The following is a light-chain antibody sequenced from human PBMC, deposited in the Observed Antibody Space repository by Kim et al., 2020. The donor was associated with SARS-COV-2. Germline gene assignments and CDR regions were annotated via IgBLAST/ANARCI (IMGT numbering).Light chain of an antibody. V-gene: IGLV3-1*01. Sequence: SYELTQPPSVSVSPGQTASITCSGDELGDKYVFWYQQKPGQTPVLVIYQDTKRPSGIPERFSASNSGNTATLNISGTQATDEADYYCQAWDSGTAVVFGG. CDR2: QDT. CDR1: ELGDKY. CDR3: QAWDSGTAVV. J-gene: IGLJ2*01.